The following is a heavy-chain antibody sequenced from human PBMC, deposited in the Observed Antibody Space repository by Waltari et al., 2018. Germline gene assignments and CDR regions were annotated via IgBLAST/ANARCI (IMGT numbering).Heavy chain of an antibody. Sequence: QVQLQQWGAGLLKPSETLSLTCAVYGGSFSGYYWSWIRQPPGKGLEWIGEINHSGSTNYNPSLKSRVTISVDTSKNQFSLKLSSVTAADTAVYYCARLGTMVRHGMDVWGQGTTVTVSS. J-gene: IGHJ6*02. CDR2: INHSGST. V-gene: IGHV4-34*01. D-gene: IGHD3-10*01. CDR3: ARLGTMVRHGMDV. CDR1: GGSFSGYY.